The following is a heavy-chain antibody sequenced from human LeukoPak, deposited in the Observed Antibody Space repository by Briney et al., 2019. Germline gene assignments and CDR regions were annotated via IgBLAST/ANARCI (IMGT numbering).Heavy chain of an antibody. CDR2: IYYSGST. D-gene: IGHD4-23*01. V-gene: IGHV4-61*01. CDR3: ASSTVVTPTAAVYYYGMDV. CDR1: GGSITSSQHW. Sequence: SETLSLTCAVSGGSITSSQHWWSWARQPPGKGLEWIGYIYYSGSTNYNPSLKSRVTISVDTSKNQFSLKLSSVTAADTAVYYCASSTVVTPTAAVYYYGMDVWGQGTTVTVSS. J-gene: IGHJ6*02.